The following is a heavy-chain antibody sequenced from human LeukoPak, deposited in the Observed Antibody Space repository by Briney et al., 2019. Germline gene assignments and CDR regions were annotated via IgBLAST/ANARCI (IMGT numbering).Heavy chain of an antibody. D-gene: IGHD4-17*01. V-gene: IGHV3-74*01. CDR1: GFSFSSYW. CDR3: AKVAPLGDGDFWYFDL. J-gene: IGHJ2*01. CDR2: INGNGSIT. Sequence: PGGSLRLSCAASGFSFSSYWMHWVRHAPGKGLVWVSRINGNGSITTYADSVKGRFTNSRDNAKNTLYLQMNSLRAEDTAVYYCAKVAPLGDGDFWYFDLWGRGTLVTASS.